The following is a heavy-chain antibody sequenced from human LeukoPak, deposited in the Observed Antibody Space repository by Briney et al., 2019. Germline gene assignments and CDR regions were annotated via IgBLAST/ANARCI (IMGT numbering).Heavy chain of an antibody. J-gene: IGHJ5*02. CDR3: ATGPLGVVVKKKYNWFDP. D-gene: IGHD3-22*01. Sequence: PSETLSLTCAVYGGSFSGYYWSWIRQPPGKGLVWIGEIDHSGSTNYNPSLKSRVTISVDRSKNQFSLKLSSVTAADTAVYYCATGPLGVVVKKKYNWFDPWGQGTLVTVSS. CDR1: GGSFSGYY. V-gene: IGHV4-34*01. CDR2: IDHSGST.